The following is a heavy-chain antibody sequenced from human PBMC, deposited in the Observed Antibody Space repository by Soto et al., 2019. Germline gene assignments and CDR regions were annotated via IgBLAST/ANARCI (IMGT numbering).Heavy chain of an antibody. Sequence: PGGSLRLSCAASGFTFSSYSMNWVRQAPGKGLEWVSSISSSSSYIYYADSVKGRFTISRDNAKNSLYLQMNSLRAEDTAVYYCARDKGYCSSTSCYWGGMDVWGQGTTVTVS. J-gene: IGHJ6*02. V-gene: IGHV3-21*01. CDR3: ARDKGYCSSTSCYWGGMDV. D-gene: IGHD2-2*01. CDR2: ISSSSSYI. CDR1: GFTFSSYS.